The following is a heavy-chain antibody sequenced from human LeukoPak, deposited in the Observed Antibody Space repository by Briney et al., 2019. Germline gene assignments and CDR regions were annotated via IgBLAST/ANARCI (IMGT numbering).Heavy chain of an antibody. J-gene: IGHJ3*02. Sequence: PGGSLRLSCVGSGFTFSSYSMNWVRQAPGKGLEWVSAISGSGGSTYYADSVKGRFTISRDNSKNTLHLQMNSLRAEDTAVYYCVGGVVTAIPNSVGYAFDIWGQGTMVTVSS. CDR2: ISGSGGST. D-gene: IGHD2-21*02. CDR3: VGGVVTAIPNSVGYAFDI. V-gene: IGHV3-23*01. CDR1: GFTFSSYS.